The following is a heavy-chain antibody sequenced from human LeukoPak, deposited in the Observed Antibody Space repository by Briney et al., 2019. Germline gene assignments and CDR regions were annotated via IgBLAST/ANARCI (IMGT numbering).Heavy chain of an antibody. CDR1: GGTFSRYD. D-gene: IGHD5-12*01. Sequence: GASVKVSCKASGGTFSRYDISWVRQAPGQGLEWMGGIIPLFGTPNYAQKFQGRVTITADESTSTAYMELSSLRSEDTAVYYCARATTRWLRYDAFDIWGQGTMVTVSS. V-gene: IGHV1-69*13. CDR2: IIPLFGTP. J-gene: IGHJ3*02. CDR3: ARATTRWLRYDAFDI.